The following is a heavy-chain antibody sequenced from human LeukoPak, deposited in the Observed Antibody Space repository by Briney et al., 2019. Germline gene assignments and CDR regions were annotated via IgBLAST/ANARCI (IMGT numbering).Heavy chain of an antibody. J-gene: IGHJ4*02. CDR2: FCNGGDNT. Sequence: GGSLRLSCAASGFTLSSYAMSWVRQAPGRGLEWVSTFCNGGDNTYYADSVKGRFTISRDSSKNTLYLQMNSLGAEDTAVYYCAKGFSVSCYSSFDYWGQGTLVTVSS. V-gene: IGHV3-23*01. CDR3: AKGFSVSCYSSFDY. CDR1: GFTLSSYA. D-gene: IGHD2-15*01.